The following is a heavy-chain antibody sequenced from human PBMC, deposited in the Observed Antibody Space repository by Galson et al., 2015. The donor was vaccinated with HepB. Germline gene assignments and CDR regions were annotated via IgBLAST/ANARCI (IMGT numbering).Heavy chain of an antibody. V-gene: IGHV1-2*02. CDR2: INPNSGGT. CDR3: ARAEVTTVTRGYYYYYMDV. Sequence: SVKVSCKASGYTFTGYYMHWVRQAPGQGLEWMGWINPNSGGTNYAQKFQGRVTMTRDTSISTAYMELSRLRSDDTAVYYCARAEVTTVTRGYYYYYMDVWGKGTTVTVSS. J-gene: IGHJ6*03. D-gene: IGHD4-17*01. CDR1: GYTFTGYY.